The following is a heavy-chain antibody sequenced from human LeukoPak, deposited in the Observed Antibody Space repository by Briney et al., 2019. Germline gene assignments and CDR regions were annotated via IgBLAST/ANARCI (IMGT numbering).Heavy chain of an antibody. CDR3: ARIRDGYNDAYDI. CDR2: INPGGDNT. D-gene: IGHD5-24*01. V-gene: IGHV1-46*01. CDR1: GYTFTNYY. J-gene: IGHJ3*02. Sequence: ASVKVSCKASGYTFTNYYIHWVRQAPGQGLEWMGLINPGGDNTDYAQNFQGRVTMTRDTSTSTVYVGLSSLRSEDTAVYYCARIRDGYNDAYDIWGQGTMVTVSS.